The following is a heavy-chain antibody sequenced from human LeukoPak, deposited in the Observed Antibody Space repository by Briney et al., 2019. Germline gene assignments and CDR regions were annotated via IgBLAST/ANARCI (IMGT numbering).Heavy chain of an antibody. D-gene: IGHD2-21*01. CDR3: AKRGLYCGGDCYSDDAFDI. CDR2: ISAYNGNT. Sequence: ASVKVSCKVSGHTFTTYGISWVRQAPGQGLEWMGWISAYNGNTNYAQNLQGRVTMTTDTSTTTAYMELRSLRSDDTAVYYCAKRGLYCGGDCYSDDAFDIWGQGTMVTVSS. V-gene: IGHV1-18*01. J-gene: IGHJ3*02. CDR1: GHTFTTYG.